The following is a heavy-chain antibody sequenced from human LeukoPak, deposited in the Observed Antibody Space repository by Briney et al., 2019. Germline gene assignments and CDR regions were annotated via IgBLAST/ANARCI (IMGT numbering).Heavy chain of an antibody. J-gene: IGHJ3*02. CDR1: GFTFSDYY. CDR2: ISSSGSTI. V-gene: IGHV3-11*04. Sequence: GGSLRLSCAASGFTFSDYYMSWIRQAPGKGLEWVSYISSSGSTIYYADSVKGRFTISRDNAKNSLYLQMNSLSAEDTAVYYCARGLYYYDSSGYWTYAFDIWGQGTMVTVSS. D-gene: IGHD3-22*01. CDR3: ARGLYYYDSSGYWTYAFDI.